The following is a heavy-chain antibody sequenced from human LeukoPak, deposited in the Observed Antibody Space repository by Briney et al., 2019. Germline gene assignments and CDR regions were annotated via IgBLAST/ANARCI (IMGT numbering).Heavy chain of an antibody. CDR3: ARRAPSHDFDD. CDR1: RFTFSTYW. Sequence: GGSLRLSCAASRFTFSTYWMHWVRQAPGKGLVWVSRINSDGSSTGYADSVKGRFTISRDNAKNTLYLQMNSLRVEDTALYYCARRAPSHDFDDWGQGTLVTVSS. V-gene: IGHV3-74*01. J-gene: IGHJ4*02. CDR2: INSDGSST.